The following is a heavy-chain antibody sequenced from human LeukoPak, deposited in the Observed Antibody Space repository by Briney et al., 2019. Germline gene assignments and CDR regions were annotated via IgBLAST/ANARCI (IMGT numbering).Heavy chain of an antibody. V-gene: IGHV3-74*01. CDR3: PRDLNWSLDQ. CDR1: GFTFSNYM. CDR2: IKSDGITI. D-gene: IGHD1-20*01. J-gene: IGHJ4*02. Sequence: GGSLRLSCAASGFTFSNYMMHWVRQAPGKGLVWVSRIKSDGITITYADSVKGRFTISRDNAKNTLYLQMNSLRAEDTAVYYCPRDLNWSLDQWGQGTLVTVSS.